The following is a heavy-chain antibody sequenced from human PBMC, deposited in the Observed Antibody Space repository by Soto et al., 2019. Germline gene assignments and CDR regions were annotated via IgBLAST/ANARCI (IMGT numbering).Heavy chain of an antibody. CDR2: ISGSGGST. CDR1: GFTFSSYA. D-gene: IGHD3-10*01. V-gene: IGHV3-23*01. CDR3: AKDPSSYYYGSGSYYPYYYYGMDV. Sequence: GGSLRLSCAASGFTFSSYAMSWVRQAPGKGLEWVSAISGSGGSTYYADSVKCRFTISRDNSKNTLYLQMNSLRAEDTAVYYCAKDPSSYYYGSGSYYPYYYYGMDVWGQGTTVTVSS. J-gene: IGHJ6*02.